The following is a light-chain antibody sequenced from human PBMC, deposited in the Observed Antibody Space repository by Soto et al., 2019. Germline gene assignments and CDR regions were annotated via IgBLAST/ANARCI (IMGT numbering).Light chain of an antibody. Sequence: DIQMTQSPSSLSAYVGDRVTITFRASQSISKYLNWYQQKPEKAPKVLIYAATSLQSGVPARFSGSGSGTEFTLTISSLQPDDFATYYCQQYNTYSTFGQGTRLEIK. V-gene: IGKV1-16*01. CDR3: QQYNTYST. CDR1: QSISKY. J-gene: IGKJ5*01. CDR2: AAT.